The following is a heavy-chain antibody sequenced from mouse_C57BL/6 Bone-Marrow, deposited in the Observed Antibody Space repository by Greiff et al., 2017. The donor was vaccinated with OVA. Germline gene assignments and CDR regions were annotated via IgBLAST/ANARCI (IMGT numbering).Heavy chain of an antibody. CDR3: ARSRFPLYYFDY. J-gene: IGHJ2*01. CDR2: IHPNSGST. CDR1: GYTFTSYW. D-gene: IGHD6-1*01. V-gene: IGHV1-64*01. Sequence: QVQLQQPGAELVKPGASVKLSCKASGYTFTSYWMHWVKQRPGQGLEWIGMIHPNSGSTNYNEKFKSKATLTVDKSSSTAYMQLSSLTSEDSAVYYCARSRFPLYYFDYWGQGTTLTVSS.